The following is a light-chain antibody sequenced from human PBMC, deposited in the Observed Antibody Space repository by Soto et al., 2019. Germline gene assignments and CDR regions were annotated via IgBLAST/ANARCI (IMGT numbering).Light chain of an antibody. CDR2: SAS. CDR3: QQYGRSLWT. CDR1: QSVSSTY. Sequence: EVVLTQSPGTLSLSPGERATLSCRASQSVSSTYFAWYQQKPGQPPRLLIYSASNRATGIPDRFSGSGSGTDFTLTTSRLEPEDFAVYYCQQYGRSLWTFGQGTKVEIK. V-gene: IGKV3-20*01. J-gene: IGKJ1*01.